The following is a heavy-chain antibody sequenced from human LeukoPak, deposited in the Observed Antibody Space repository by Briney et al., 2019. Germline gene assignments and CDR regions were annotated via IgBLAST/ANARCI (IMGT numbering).Heavy chain of an antibody. Sequence: ASVKVSCKASGYTFTSYGISWVRQAPGQGLEWMGWISAYNGNTNYAQKLQGRVTMTTDTSTSTAYMELRSLRSDDTAVYYCARLVDWGFQPHEFDYWGQGTLVTVSS. D-gene: IGHD7-27*01. CDR1: GYTFTSYG. CDR3: ARLVDWGFQPHEFDY. J-gene: IGHJ4*02. CDR2: ISAYNGNT. V-gene: IGHV1-18*01.